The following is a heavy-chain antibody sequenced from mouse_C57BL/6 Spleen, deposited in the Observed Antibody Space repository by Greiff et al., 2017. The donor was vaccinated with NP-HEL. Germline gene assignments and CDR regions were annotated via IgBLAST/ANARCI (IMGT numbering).Heavy chain of an antibody. V-gene: IGHV5-4*01. CDR2: ISDGGSYT. J-gene: IGHJ4*01. CDR1: GFTFSSYA. Sequence: EVQVVESGGGLVKPGGSLKLSCAASGFTFSSYAMSWVRQTPEKRLEWVATISDGGSYTYYPDNVKGRFTISRDNAKNNLYLQMSHLKSEDTAMYYCARDRGLRAMDYWGQGTSVTVSS. CDR3: ARDRGLRAMDY. D-gene: IGHD2-2*01.